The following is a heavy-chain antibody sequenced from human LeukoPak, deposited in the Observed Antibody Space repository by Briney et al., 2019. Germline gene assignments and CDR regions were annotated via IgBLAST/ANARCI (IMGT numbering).Heavy chain of an antibody. CDR3: ARDQGQYLVRGGSYGMDV. CDR2: INTVGRIT. V-gene: IGHV3-74*01. CDR1: GFTLSTYW. D-gene: IGHD4-23*01. Sequence: GGALTLSCAASGFTLSTYWMHWVRQAPGKGRVWVSRINTVGRITSYAASVKGRFTISRDNSKDILYLQMTSLRAEDPAVYYCARDQGQYLVRGGSYGMDVWGQGNTVTVSS. J-gene: IGHJ6*02.